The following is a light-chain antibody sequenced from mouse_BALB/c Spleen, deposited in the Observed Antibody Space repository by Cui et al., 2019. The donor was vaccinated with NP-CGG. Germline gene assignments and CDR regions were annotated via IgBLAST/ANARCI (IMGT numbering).Light chain of an antibody. V-gene: IGLV1*01. J-gene: IGLJ1*01. CDR3: ALWYSNHWV. CDR1: TGAVATSHY. Sequence: QAVVTQESALTTSPGETVTLTCRSSTGAVATSHYANWVQEKPDHLFTGLIGGTNNRAPGVPARFSGSLIGDKAALTITGAQTEDEAIYFYALWYSNHWVFGGGTKLTVL. CDR2: GTN.